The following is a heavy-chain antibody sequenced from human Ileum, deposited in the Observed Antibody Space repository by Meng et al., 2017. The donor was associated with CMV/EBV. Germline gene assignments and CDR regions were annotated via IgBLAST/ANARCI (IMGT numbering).Heavy chain of an antibody. D-gene: IGHD2-2*01. CDR2: INWDGSNA. CDR1: GFDFDDYA. CDR3: AKILEPYGSNTLQGMDV. J-gene: IGHJ6*02. V-gene: IGHV3-43D*03. Sequence: GGSLRLSCAASGFDFDDYAIHWVRQVPGKGLEWVSVINWDGSNAFYADSVRGRFTISKDNSKNILYLQMNSLRAEDTAVYYCAKILEPYGSNTLQGMDVWGQGTMVTVSS.